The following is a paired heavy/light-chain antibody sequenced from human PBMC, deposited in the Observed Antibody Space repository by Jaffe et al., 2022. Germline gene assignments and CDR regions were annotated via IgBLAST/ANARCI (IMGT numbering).Light chain of an antibody. Sequence: QSVVIQAPSLSGTPGQRVTVSCSGSSSNIGSNVVSWYQHLPGTAPKLLIFLNNQRPSGVPDRFSGSKSGTSASLAISGLQSEDEADYYCAVWDDSLNGLLFGGGTKLTVL. CDR2: LNN. J-gene: IGLJ2*01. CDR3: AVWDDSLNGLL. V-gene: IGLV1-44*01. CDR1: SSNIGSNV.
Heavy chain of an antibody. J-gene: IGHJ4*02. CDR3: ARFDYGDLYSLDY. D-gene: IGHD4-17*01. V-gene: IGHV4-38-2*01. Sequence: HVQLQESGPGVVKPSETLSLICGVNGYTISRGYYWGWIRQPPGKGLEWIGSMYHSGKTFYNASLKSRVTLSIDTSQNQVSLKLTSVTAADTAVYFCARFDYGDLYSLDYWGQGTVVSVSS. CDR1: GYTISRGYY. CDR2: MYHSGKT.